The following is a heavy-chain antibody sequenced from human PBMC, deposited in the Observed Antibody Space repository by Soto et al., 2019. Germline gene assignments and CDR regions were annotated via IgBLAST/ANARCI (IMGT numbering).Heavy chain of an antibody. V-gene: IGHV1-3*01. CDR3: ASHAYYDFWSGPHLNYYYMDV. Sequence: QVQLVQSGAEVKKPGASVKVSCKASGYTFTSYAMHWVRQAPGQRLEWMGWINAGYGNTKYSQKFQGRVTITRDTSASTAYMELSSLRSEDTAVYYCASHAYYDFWSGPHLNYYYMDVWGKGTTVTVSS. CDR1: GYTFTSYA. D-gene: IGHD3-3*01. CDR2: INAGYGNT. J-gene: IGHJ6*03.